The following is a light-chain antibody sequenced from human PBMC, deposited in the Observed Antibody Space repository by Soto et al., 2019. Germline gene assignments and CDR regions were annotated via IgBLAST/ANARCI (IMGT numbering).Light chain of an antibody. Sequence: EIVMTQSPATLSVSPGERATLSCRTSQSVSSNLAWYQQEPGQPPRLLIYDASTRATGIPASSGGSGSGTEFTLTISSLQSEDFAVYYCQQYNNWPPLTFGGGTKVEIK. CDR2: DAS. J-gene: IGKJ4*01. CDR3: QQYNNWPPLT. V-gene: IGKV3-15*01. CDR1: QSVSSN.